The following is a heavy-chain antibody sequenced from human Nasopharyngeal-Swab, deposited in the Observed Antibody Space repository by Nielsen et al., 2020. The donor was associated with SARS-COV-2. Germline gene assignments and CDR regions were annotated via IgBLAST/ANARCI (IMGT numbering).Heavy chain of an antibody. J-gene: IGHJ6*02. CDR2: INPSGGST. CDR3: ARDLTNSIAVAGNYYYGMDV. Sequence: ASVKVSCKASGYTFTSYYMHWVRQAPGQGLEWMGIINPSGGSTSYAQKFQGRVTMTRDTSTRKVYMELSSLRSEDTAVYYCARDLTNSIAVAGNYYYGMDVWGQGTTVTVSS. D-gene: IGHD6-19*01. V-gene: IGHV1-46*01. CDR1: GYTFTSYY.